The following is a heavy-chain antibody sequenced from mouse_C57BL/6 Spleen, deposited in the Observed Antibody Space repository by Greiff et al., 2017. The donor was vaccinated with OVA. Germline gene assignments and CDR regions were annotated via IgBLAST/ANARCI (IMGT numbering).Heavy chain of an antibody. CDR2: IDPETGGT. D-gene: IGHD1-1*01. CDR3: TRGEPTVVGGAMDY. CDR1: GYTFTDYE. Sequence: QVQLKESGAELVRPGASVTLSCKASGYTFTDYEMHWVKQTPVHGLEWIGAIDPETGGTAYNQKFKGKAILTADKSSSTAYMELRSLTSEDSAVYYCTRGEPTVVGGAMDYWGQGTSVTVSS. J-gene: IGHJ4*01. V-gene: IGHV1-15*01.